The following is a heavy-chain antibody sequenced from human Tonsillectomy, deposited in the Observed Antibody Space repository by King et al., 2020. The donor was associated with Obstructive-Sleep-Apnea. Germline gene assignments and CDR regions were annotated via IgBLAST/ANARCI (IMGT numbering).Heavy chain of an antibody. J-gene: IGHJ4*02. V-gene: IGHV3-53*04. Sequence: VQLVESGGGLVQPGGSLRLSCAASGFSVSNNYMSWVRPAPGKGLEWVSVIYSGTSTYYADSVKGRFTISRHNSKNTLYLQMNSLRAEDTAVYYCASSDYASGWYFEGFVYCGLGTLVTVSS. CDR2: IYSGTST. D-gene: IGHD6-19*01. CDR3: ASSDYASGWYFEGFVY. CDR1: GFSVSNNY.